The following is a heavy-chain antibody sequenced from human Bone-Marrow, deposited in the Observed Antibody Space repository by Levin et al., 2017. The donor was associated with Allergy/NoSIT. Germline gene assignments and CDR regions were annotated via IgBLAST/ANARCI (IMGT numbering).Heavy chain of an antibody. CDR3: ARDWETYYYDSSGLRQDAFDV. D-gene: IGHD3-22*01. Sequence: NASETLSLTCIVSGGSISNYYWSWIRQPAGKGLEWIGRIYTSGGTNYNPSLKSRATMSVDMANNRFSLKLSSVTAADTAVYYCARDWETYYYDSSGLRQDAFDVWGQGTMVTVSS. CDR2: IYTSGGT. J-gene: IGHJ3*01. CDR1: GGSISNYY. V-gene: IGHV4-4*07.